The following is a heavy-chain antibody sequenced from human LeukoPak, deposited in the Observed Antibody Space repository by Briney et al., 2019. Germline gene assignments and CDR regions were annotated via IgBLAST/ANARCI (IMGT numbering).Heavy chain of an antibody. J-gene: IGHJ6*03. Sequence: GGSLRLSCAASGFTFRSYEMNWVRQAPGKGLEWVSYISSSGTTIFYADSVKGRFTISRDNAKNSLYLQMNSLRAEDTAVYHCARVSYCSGGSCYLQSYYYYYMDVWGKGTTVTVSS. CDR3: ARVSYCSGGSCYLQSYYYYYMDV. CDR2: ISSSGTTI. CDR1: GFTFRSYE. V-gene: IGHV3-48*03. D-gene: IGHD2-15*01.